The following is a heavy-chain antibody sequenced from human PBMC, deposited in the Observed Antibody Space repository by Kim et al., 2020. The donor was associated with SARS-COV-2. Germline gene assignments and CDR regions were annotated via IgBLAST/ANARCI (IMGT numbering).Heavy chain of an antibody. J-gene: IGHJ6*02. CDR1: GFTFSDYY. V-gene: IGHV3-11*05. CDR3: ARVKGGGSCYSVICYYYGMDV. D-gene: IGHD2-15*01. Sequence: GGSLRLSCAASGFTFSDYYMSWIRQAPGKGLEWVSYISSSSSYTTYADSVKGRFTISRDNAKNSLYLQMNSLRAEDTAVYYCARVKGGGSCYSVICYYYGMDVWGQGTTVTVSS. CDR2: ISSSSSYT.